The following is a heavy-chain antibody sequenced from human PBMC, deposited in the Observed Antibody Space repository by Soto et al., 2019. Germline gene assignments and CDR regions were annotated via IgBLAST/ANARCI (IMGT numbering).Heavy chain of an antibody. CDR1: GGTFSSYA. J-gene: IGHJ3*02. V-gene: IGHV1-69*06. D-gene: IGHD3-3*01. CDR3: ASSNPPGIGGFDI. Sequence: SVKVSCKASGGTFSSYAISWVRQAPGHGLEWMGGIIPIFGTANYAQKFQGRVTITADKSTSTAYMELSSLRSEDTAVYYCASSNPPGIGGFDIWGQGTMVTVSS. CDR2: IIPIFGTA.